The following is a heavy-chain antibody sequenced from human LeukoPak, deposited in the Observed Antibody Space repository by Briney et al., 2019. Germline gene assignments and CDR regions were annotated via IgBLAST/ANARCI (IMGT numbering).Heavy chain of an antibody. Sequence: GGSLRLSCAASGFTFSDYEMNWVRQAPGKGLEWISHISGSGSTIYYADSVKGRFTISRDNAKHSLYLQMNGLRAEDTSVYYCARDLDDAAAGPLWGQGTLVTVSS. D-gene: IGHD6-13*01. CDR2: ISGSGSTI. V-gene: IGHV3-48*03. CDR1: GFTFSDYE. J-gene: IGHJ4*02. CDR3: ARDLDDAAAGPL.